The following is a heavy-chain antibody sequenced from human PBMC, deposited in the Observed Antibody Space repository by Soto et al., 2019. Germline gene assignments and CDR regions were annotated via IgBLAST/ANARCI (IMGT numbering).Heavy chain of an antibody. CDR3: ATKRGLYFDCYFDY. J-gene: IGHJ4*02. V-gene: IGHV4-61*08. CDR1: GGSVSSADYY. Sequence: SETLSLTCTVSGGSVSSADYYWSWIRQPPEKGLEYVGYIYYSGNTNYNPSLNSRVTISVDTSKNQFSLKLSSVTAADTAVYYCATKRGLYFDCYFDYWGQGILVTVSS. D-gene: IGHD3-9*01. CDR2: IYYSGNT.